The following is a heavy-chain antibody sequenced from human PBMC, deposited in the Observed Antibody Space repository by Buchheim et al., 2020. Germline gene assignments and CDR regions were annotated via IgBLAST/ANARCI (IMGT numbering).Heavy chain of an antibody. J-gene: IGHJ4*02. CDR2: INAAKDNT. CDR3: ARARGYYNGWYFDL. V-gene: IGHV1-3*01. Sequence: QVQLVQSGAEVKKPGASVKVPCRADGYTLTDYAMHWLRQAPGQRLEWMGWINAAKDNTRYSQKFQDRLAITRDTSANTAYMELSSLRSEDTAVYFCARARGYYNGWYFDLWGQGTL. CDR1: GYTLTDYA. D-gene: IGHD3-10*01.